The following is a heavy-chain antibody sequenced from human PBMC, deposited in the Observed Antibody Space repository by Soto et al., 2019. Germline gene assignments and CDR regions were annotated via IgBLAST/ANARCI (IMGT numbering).Heavy chain of an antibody. CDR2: IYHSGNT. CDR3: ARGNFGYDY. J-gene: IGHJ4*02. CDR1: GGPITSGDYY. D-gene: IGHD4-4*01. V-gene: IGHV4-31*03. Sequence: SETLSLTCTVSGGPITSGDYYWSWIRQHPGKGLEWLGHIYHSGNTYYSPSLKSRISMSVDTSTNQFSLNLYSVTAADTAVYYCARGNFGYDYWGQGAQVTVSS.